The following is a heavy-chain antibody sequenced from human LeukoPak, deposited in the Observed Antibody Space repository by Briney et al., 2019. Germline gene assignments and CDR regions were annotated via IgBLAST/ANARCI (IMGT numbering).Heavy chain of an antibody. CDR2: IYPGDSDT. D-gene: IGHD3-22*01. V-gene: IGHV5-51*01. Sequence: GESLKISCQGSGYSFTSYWIGWVRQMPGKGLECMGIIYPGDSDTRYSPSFQGQVTISADKSISTAYLQWSSLRASDTAMYYCARINYYDSSGLLDYWGQGTLVTVSS. J-gene: IGHJ4*02. CDR3: ARINYYDSSGLLDY. CDR1: GYSFTSYW.